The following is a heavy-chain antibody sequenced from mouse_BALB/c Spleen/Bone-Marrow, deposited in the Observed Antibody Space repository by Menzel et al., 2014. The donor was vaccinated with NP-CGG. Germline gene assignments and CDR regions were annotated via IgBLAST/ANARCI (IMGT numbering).Heavy chain of an antibody. CDR1: GYTFTSYW. Sequence: VQLQQSGADLVKPGASVKLSCKASGYTFTSYWMHWVKQRPGQGLEWIGEINPSNGRTNYNEKFKSKATLTVDKSSSTAYVQLSSLTSEDSAVYYCARGDGFAWFAYWGQGTLVTVSA. CDR3: ARGDGFAWFAY. V-gene: IGHV1S81*02. CDR2: INPSNGRT. D-gene: IGHD3-3*01. J-gene: IGHJ3*01.